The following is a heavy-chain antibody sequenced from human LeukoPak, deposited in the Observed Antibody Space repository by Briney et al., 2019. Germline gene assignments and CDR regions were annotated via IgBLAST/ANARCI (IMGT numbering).Heavy chain of an antibody. Sequence: ASVKVSCKASGGTFSSYAISWVRQAPGQGLEWMGRIIPILGIANYAQKFQGRVTITADKSTSTAYMELSSLRSEDTAVYYCARVELGAAFDYWGQGTLVTVSS. CDR3: ARVELGAAFDY. CDR2: IIPILGIA. V-gene: IGHV1-69*04. J-gene: IGHJ4*02. D-gene: IGHD1-26*01. CDR1: GGTFSSYA.